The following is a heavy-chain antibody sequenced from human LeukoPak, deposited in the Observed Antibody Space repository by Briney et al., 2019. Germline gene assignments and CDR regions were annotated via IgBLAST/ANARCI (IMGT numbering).Heavy chain of an antibody. CDR1: GFPFSDYY. CDR3: ARGFDCSTASCSCMDV. J-gene: IGHJ6*02. Sequence: GGSLRLSCAASGFPFSDYYMSWIRQALGKGLEWVSYIGGSGTNIYYADSMKGRFTISRDNSKNSLYLQMNSLRADDTAVYYCARGFDCSTASCSCMDVWGQGTTVTVSS. V-gene: IGHV3-11*01. CDR2: IGGSGTNI. D-gene: IGHD2-21*01.